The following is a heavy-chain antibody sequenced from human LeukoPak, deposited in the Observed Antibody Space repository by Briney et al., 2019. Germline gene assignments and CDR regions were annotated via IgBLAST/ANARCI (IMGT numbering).Heavy chain of an antibody. V-gene: IGHV1-8*01. Sequence: GASVKVSCKASGYTFTSYDINWVRQALGQGLEWMGWMNPKSGNTGFAQKFQGRVTMTRNTSISTAYMEVTSLRSEDTAVYYCVRGPPESISSDYWGHVTLVNVSS. D-gene: IGHD6-13*01. CDR2: MNPKSGNT. J-gene: IGHJ4*01. CDR3: VRGPPESISSDY. CDR1: GYTFTSYD.